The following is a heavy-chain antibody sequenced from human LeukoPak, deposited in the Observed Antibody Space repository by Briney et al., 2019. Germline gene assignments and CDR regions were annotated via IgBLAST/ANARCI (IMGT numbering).Heavy chain of an antibody. CDR2: IKQDGSEK. D-gene: IGHD3-9*01. V-gene: IGHV3-7*03. J-gene: IGHJ6*02. CDR3: AKDAPYYDILTGYYSRAHYYYGMDV. Sequence: GGSLRLSCAASGFTFSSYWMSWVRQAPGKGLEWVANIKQDGSEKYYVDSVKGRFTISRDNAKNSLYLQMNSLRAEDTAVYYCAKDAPYYDILTGYYSRAHYYYGMDVWGQGTTVTVSS. CDR1: GFTFSSYW.